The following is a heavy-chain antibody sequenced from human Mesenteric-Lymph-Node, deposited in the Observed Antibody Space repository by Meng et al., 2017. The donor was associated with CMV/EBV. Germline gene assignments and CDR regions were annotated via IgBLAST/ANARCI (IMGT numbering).Heavy chain of an antibody. Sequence: SLKISCVASGFTSPIYAMHWVRQSPGKGLEWVSGIYGNDDKIGYADSVKGRFTISRDKAKDTLYLQMNSLRSEDTAFYFCVRDTSPGGADYWGQGTLVTVSS. J-gene: IGHJ4*02. D-gene: IGHD3-10*01. V-gene: IGHV3-9*02. CDR1: GFTSPIYA. CDR2: IYGNDDKI. CDR3: VRDTSPGGADY.